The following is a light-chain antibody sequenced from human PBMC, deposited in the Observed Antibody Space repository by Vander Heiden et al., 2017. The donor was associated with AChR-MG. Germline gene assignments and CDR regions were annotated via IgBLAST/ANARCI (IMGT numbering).Light chain of an antibody. CDR3: CSYAGGDFVM. CDR1: NSDVGAYNS. V-gene: IGLV2-11*01. Sequence: HSVLTQPHPVSGSPAPSVTISCTGTNSDVGAYNSVSWYQQHKGKAHMIRVTDVNNRPSGVPYRVSGSKSGNAASLTISGLQAEDEADDDCCSYAGGDFVMFGGGTKLTVL. J-gene: IGLJ3*02. CDR2: DVN.